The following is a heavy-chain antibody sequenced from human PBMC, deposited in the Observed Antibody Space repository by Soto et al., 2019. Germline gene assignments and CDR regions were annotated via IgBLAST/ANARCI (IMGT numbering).Heavy chain of an antibody. Sequence: GASVKVSCKASGGTFSSYAISWVRQAPGQGLEWMGGIIPIFGTANYAQKFQGRVTITADESASTAYMELSSLRSEDTAVYYCARDEVPAAIHYYYYYYMDVWGKGTTVTVSS. CDR2: IIPIFGTA. D-gene: IGHD2-2*02. CDR3: ARDEVPAAIHYYYYYYMDV. V-gene: IGHV1-69*13. J-gene: IGHJ6*03. CDR1: GGTFSSYA.